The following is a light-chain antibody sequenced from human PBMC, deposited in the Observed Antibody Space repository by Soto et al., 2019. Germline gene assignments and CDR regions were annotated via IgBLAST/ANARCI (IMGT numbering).Light chain of an antibody. J-gene: IGKJ1*01. CDR1: QSLLHSNGYNY. V-gene: IGKV2-28*01. CDR2: LGS. Sequence: DIVMTQSPLSLPVTPGEPASISCRSSQSLLHSNGYNYLDWYLQKPGQSPQLLIYLGSNRASGVPDRFSCSGSGKDFKLKISRVEAEDVGVYYCMQALQTPWTFGQGTKVEIK. CDR3: MQALQTPWT.